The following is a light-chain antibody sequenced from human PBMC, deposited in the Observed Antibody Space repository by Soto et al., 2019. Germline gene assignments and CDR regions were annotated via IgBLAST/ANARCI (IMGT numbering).Light chain of an antibody. CDR2: DAS. CDR1: QSVSGW. V-gene: IGKV1-5*01. J-gene: IGKJ1*01. CDR3: QQYETFSGT. Sequence: DIQMTQSPSTLSASVGGAFTVTCRASQSVSGWLAWYQQKPGEAPKLLIYDASALPRGVPSRFSGSGSGTKFTLTIASLQPDDFATYYCQQYETFSGTFGPGTKVDIK.